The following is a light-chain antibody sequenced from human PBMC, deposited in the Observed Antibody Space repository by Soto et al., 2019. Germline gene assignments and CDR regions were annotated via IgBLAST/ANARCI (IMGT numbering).Light chain of an antibody. J-gene: IGLJ3*02. CDR3: LLSYSGPWV. Sequence: QTVVTQEPSVTVSPGGTVTLTCGSSTGAVTSGHYPYWVRQKPGQAPRTLIYDTKNKHSWTPARFSGSLLGGKAALTLSGAQPEDEADYYCLLSYSGPWVFCGGTKLTVL. CDR1: TGAVTSGHY. V-gene: IGLV7-46*01. CDR2: DTK.